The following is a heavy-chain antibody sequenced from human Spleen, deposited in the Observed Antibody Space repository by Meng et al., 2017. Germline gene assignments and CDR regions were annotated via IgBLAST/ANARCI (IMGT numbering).Heavy chain of an antibody. V-gene: IGHV3-21*06. CDR2: ISRNIYYI. Sequence: GESLEISCAASGFTFSAYTLSWFRQAPGKGLEWVASISRNIYYIYSADSVKGRFTRSRDNAKNSLYLQMNSLRAEDTAVYYGARVIVGATKKLNYFDPWGQGTLVTVSS. CDR3: ARVIVGATKKLNYFDP. J-gene: IGHJ5*02. D-gene: IGHD1-26*01. CDR1: GFTFSAYT.